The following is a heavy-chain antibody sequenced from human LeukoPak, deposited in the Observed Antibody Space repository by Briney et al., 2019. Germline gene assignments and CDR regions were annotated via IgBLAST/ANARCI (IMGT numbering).Heavy chain of an antibody. J-gene: IGHJ4*02. CDR2: IGIDSGNT. CDR1: GFTFSDYS. D-gene: IGHD5-24*01. V-gene: IGHV3-48*01. Sequence: PGGSLRLSCAASGFTFSDYSMNWVRQAPGKGLEWISYIGIDSGNTNYADSVKGRFTISGDKAKNSLYLQMNSLRVEDTAVHYCARDYKYAFDNWGQGTLVTVPS. CDR3: ARDYKYAFDN.